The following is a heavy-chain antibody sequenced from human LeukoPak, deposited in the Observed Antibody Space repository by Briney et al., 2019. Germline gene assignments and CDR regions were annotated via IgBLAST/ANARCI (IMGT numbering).Heavy chain of an antibody. CDR3: VQVGNNYYLN. V-gene: IGHV3-64D*06. D-gene: IGHD1-26*01. CDR1: GFTFSDYP. Sequence: PGGSLRLSCSASGFTFSDYPMHWVRQTPGKGLEYVSAISKNGDDTYYADSVKGRFTISRDNSKNTLYLQMSSLRTEDAAVFYCVQVGNNYYLNWGQGTLVIVSS. CDR2: ISKNGDDT. J-gene: IGHJ4*02.